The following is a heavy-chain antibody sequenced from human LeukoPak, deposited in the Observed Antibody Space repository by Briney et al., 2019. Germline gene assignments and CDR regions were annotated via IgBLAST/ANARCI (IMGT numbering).Heavy chain of an antibody. J-gene: IGHJ6*02. V-gene: IGHV3-30-3*01. CDR3: ARARVATDIPIYYYGMDV. Sequence: AGGSLRLSCAASGFTFSSYAMHWVRQAPGKGLEWVAVISYDGSNKYYADSVRGRFTISRDNSKNTLYLQKNSLRAEDTAVYYCARARVATDIPIYYYGMDVWGQGTTVTVSS. CDR2: ISYDGSNK. D-gene: IGHD5-12*01. CDR1: GFTFSSYA.